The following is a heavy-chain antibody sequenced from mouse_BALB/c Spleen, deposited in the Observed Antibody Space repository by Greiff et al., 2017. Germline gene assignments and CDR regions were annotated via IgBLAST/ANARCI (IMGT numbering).Heavy chain of an antibody. J-gene: IGHJ2*01. Sequence: EVQLQESGGGLVKPGGSLKLSCAASGFTFSDYYMYWVRQTPEKRLEWVATISDGGSYTYYPDSVKGRFTISRDNAKNNLYLQMSSLKSEDTAMYYCARDRGGKGYFDYWGQGTTLTVSS. V-gene: IGHV5-4*02. D-gene: IGHD3-1*01. CDR2: ISDGGSYT. CDR3: ARDRGGKGYFDY. CDR1: GFTFSDYY.